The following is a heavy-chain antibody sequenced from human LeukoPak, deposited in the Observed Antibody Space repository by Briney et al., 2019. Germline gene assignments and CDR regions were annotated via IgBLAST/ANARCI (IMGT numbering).Heavy chain of an antibody. CDR1: GGSISSYY. Sequence: PSETLSLTCTVSGGSISSYYWSWLRQPPGKGLEWIGYIYYSGSTNYNPSLKSRVTISVDTSKNQFSLKLSSVTAADTAVYYCARDTPHAAAGTRDWGQGTLVTVSS. D-gene: IGHD6-13*01. J-gene: IGHJ4*02. V-gene: IGHV4-59*01. CDR3: ARDTPHAAAGTRD. CDR2: IYYSGST.